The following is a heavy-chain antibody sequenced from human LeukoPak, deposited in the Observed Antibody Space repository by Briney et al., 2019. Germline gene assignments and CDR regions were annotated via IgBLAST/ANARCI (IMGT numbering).Heavy chain of an antibody. D-gene: IGHD6-19*01. CDR3: ARLRRGCGWYWDYYFDY. Sequence: SETLSLTCTVSGGSISNYSWSWIRQPPGKGLEWIGHIYYRGSTNYNPSFKSRVTISVDTSKNQFSLKLSSVTAADPAVYYCARLRRGCGWYWDYYFDYWGQGTLVTVSS. J-gene: IGHJ4*02. CDR1: GGSISNYS. CDR2: IYYRGST. V-gene: IGHV4-59*01.